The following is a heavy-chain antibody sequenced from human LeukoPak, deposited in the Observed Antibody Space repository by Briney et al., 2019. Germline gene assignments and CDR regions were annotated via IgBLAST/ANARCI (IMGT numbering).Heavy chain of an antibody. J-gene: IGHJ4*02. D-gene: IGHD5-18*01. CDR1: GFTVSSNY. Sequence: GGSLRLSCAASGFTVSSNYMNWVRQAPGKGLEWVSMIYPDGNTFYANSVKGRFTISRDNSKNTLDLQMSSLRAEDTAVYFCARRGHGYGSPFDYWGQGTLVTVSS. V-gene: IGHV3-66*04. CDR3: ARRGHGYGSPFDY. CDR2: IYPDGNT.